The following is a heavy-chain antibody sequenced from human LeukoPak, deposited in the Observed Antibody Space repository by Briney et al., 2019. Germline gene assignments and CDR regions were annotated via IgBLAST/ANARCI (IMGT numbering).Heavy chain of an antibody. CDR2: INPNSGGT. CDR1: GYTFTGYY. CDR3: ARLQWGSSWPSFL. J-gene: IGHJ4*02. Sequence: ASLKVSCKASGYTFTGYYMHWVRQAPGQGLEWMGWINPNSGGTNYAQKLQGRVTMTRDTSISTSYMELSRLRSDDTAVYYCARLQWGSSWPSFLWGQGTLVTVSS. D-gene: IGHD6-13*01. V-gene: IGHV1-2*02.